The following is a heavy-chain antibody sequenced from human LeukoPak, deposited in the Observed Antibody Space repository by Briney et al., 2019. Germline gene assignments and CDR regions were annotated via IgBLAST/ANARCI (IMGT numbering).Heavy chain of an antibody. V-gene: IGHV4-39*01. CDR3: ARLSTGDGAFDI. CDR1: GGSISSSSCY. D-gene: IGHD7-27*01. J-gene: IGHJ3*02. Sequence: SETLSLTCTVSGGSISSSSCYWGWIRQPPGKGLEWIGSIYYSGSTYYNPSLKSRATIFVDTSKNQFSLKLTSVTAADTAMYYCARLSTGDGAFDIWGQGTMVTVSS. CDR2: IYYSGST.